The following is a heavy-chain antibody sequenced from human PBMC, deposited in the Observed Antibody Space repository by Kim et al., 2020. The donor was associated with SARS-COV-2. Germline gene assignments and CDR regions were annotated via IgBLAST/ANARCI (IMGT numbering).Heavy chain of an antibody. CDR3: ARDGGITIFGVVMGGTYYYCMDV. Sequence: GGSLRLSCAASGFTFSSYAMHWVRQAPGKGLEYVSGISSNGGSTYYANSVKGRFTISRDNSKNTLYLQMGSLRAEDMAVYYCARDGGITIFGVVMGGTYYYCMDVWGQGTTVTVSS. CDR1: GFTFSSYA. J-gene: IGHJ6*02. V-gene: IGHV3-64*01. D-gene: IGHD3-3*01. CDR2: ISSNGGST.